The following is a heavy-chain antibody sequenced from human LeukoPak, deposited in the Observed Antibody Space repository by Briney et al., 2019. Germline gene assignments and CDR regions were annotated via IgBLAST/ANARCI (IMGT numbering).Heavy chain of an antibody. CDR3: AKDDVGGYCSGGSCYAPFDY. J-gene: IGHJ4*02. D-gene: IGHD2-15*01. V-gene: IGHV3-23*01. CDR1: GFTFSSYA. Sequence: GGSLRLSCAASGFTFSSYAMSWVRQAPGKGLEWVSAISGSGGSTYYADSVKGRFTISRDNSKNTLYLQMNSLRAEDTAVYYCAKDDVGGYCSGGSCYAPFDYWGQGTLVTVSS. CDR2: ISGSGGST.